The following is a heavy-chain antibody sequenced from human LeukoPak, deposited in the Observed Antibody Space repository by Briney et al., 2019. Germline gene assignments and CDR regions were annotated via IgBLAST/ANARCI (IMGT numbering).Heavy chain of an antibody. CDR3: ARTVRYSYGYRHLPSDYYYYYMDV. V-gene: IGHV4-34*01. D-gene: IGHD5-18*01. Sequence: SETLSLTCAVYGGSFSGYYWSWIHQPPGKGLEWIGEINHSGSTNYNPSLKSRVTISVDTSKNQFSLKLSSVTAADTAVYYCARTVRYSYGYRHLPSDYYYYYMDVWGKGTTVTVSS. CDR2: INHSGST. J-gene: IGHJ6*03. CDR1: GGSFSGYY.